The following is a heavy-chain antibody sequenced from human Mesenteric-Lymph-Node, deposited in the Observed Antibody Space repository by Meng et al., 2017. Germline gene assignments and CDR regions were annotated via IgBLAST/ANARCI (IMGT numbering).Heavy chain of an antibody. CDR3: ASFDHIPRRNYFDY. V-gene: IGHV4-30-4*01. CDR1: GGSMSSGNYY. D-gene: IGHD2-21*01. CDR2: IHHSGSA. Sequence: QVQLHESGPGLVEPSPTLSLTCTVSGGSMSSGNYYWSWIRQPPGKGLEWIGYIHHSGSAYYNPSLKSRVSISVDTSKNQFSLNLNSMTAADTAVYYCASFDHIPRRNYFDYWGQGTLVTVSS. J-gene: IGHJ4*02.